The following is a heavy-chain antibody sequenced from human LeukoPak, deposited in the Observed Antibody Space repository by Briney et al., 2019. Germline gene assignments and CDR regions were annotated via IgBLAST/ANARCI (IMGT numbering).Heavy chain of an antibody. CDR2: ISGGGGST. J-gene: IGHJ4*02. Sequence: KPGGSLRLSCAASGFTFTSYSMNWVRQAPGKGLEWVSTISGGGGSTYYADSVKGRFTISRDNSKNTLYLQVNSLRAEDTAVYYCAKGGKWDVTPFDYWGQGTLVTVSS. D-gene: IGHD1-26*01. V-gene: IGHV3-23*01. CDR3: AKGGKWDVTPFDY. CDR1: GFTFTSYS.